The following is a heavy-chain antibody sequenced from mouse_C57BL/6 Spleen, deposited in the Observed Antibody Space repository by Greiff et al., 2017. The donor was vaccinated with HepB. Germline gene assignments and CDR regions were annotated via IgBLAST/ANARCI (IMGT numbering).Heavy chain of an antibody. V-gene: IGHV1-76*01. J-gene: IGHJ3*01. CDR2: IYPGSGNT. D-gene: IGHD4-1*01. CDR1: GYTFTDYY. Sequence: QVTLKVSGAELVRPGASVKLSCKASGYTFTDYYINWVKQRPGQGLEWIARIYPGSGNTYYNEKFKGKATLTAEKSSSTAYMQLSSLTSEDSAVYFCAREEELGPFAYWGQGTLVTVSA. CDR3: AREEELGPFAY.